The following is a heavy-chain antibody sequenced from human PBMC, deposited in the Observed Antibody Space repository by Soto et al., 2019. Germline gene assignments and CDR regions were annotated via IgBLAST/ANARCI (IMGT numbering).Heavy chain of an antibody. Sequence: SETRSLTCTVSAVSLSSSVYCWGWPRQTPGMGLEWIESIEYSESTYYNPSLKGRVNIFVDTSTNQFSRKLNSVTVADTALYSCARHSSGTSSWYDEDNWFDPWGQGTLVTVSS. CDR3: ARHSSGTSSWYDEDNWFDP. CDR1: AVSLSSSVYC. J-gene: IGHJ5*02. D-gene: IGHD6-13*01. V-gene: IGHV4-39*01. CDR2: IEYSEST.